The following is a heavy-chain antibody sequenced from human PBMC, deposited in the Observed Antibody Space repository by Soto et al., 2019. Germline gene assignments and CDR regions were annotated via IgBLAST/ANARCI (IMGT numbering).Heavy chain of an antibody. J-gene: IGHJ4*02. CDR3: ARTVAGYDN. D-gene: IGHD6-19*01. CDR2: ISSPSTTI. V-gene: IGHV3-48*01. CDR1: GFTFTSYS. Sequence: EVQLVESGGGLVQPGGSLRLSCAASGFTFTSYSMTWVRQAPGKGLEWLAYISSPSTTIYYADSVKGRFTISRDNDKNSLYLQMNSLRAEDTAVYYCARTVAGYDNWGQGTLVAVSS.